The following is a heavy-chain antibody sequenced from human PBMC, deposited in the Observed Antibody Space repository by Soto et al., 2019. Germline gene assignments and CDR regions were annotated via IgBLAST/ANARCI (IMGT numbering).Heavy chain of an antibody. CDR2: ISDDGTSM. CDR1: GFNFRNYE. V-gene: IGHV3-48*03. J-gene: IGHJ6*02. D-gene: IGHD2-8*01. CDR3: ATAPGGVFYYAMDV. Sequence: GGSLRLSCAGSGFNFRNYEMNWVRQAPGKGLEWLSYISDDGTSMQYADSVKGRFTISRDNTKTSLYLQMTSLRGDDTAVYYCATAPGGVFYYAMDVWGQGVTVTVSS.